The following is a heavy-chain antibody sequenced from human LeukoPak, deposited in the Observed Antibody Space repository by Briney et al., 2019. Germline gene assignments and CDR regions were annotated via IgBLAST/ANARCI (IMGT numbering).Heavy chain of an antibody. CDR1: GGSIRSNY. CDR2: ISTDGSA. D-gene: IGHD3-3*01. V-gene: IGHV4-4*07. CDR3: ARSSTITIFGVLNWFDP. J-gene: IGHJ5*02. Sequence: SETLSLTCTVSGGSIRSNYWSWIRQSAGKGLEWIGRISTDGSASYNPFLKSRLTMSVDTSKNQFSLTLNSVTAADTAVYYCARSSTITIFGVLNWFDPWGQGTLVTVSS.